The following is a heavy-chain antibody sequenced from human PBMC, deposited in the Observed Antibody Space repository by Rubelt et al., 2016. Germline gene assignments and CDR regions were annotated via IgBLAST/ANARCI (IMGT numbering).Heavy chain of an antibody. J-gene: IGHJ5*02. CDR1: GASITSTRHY. Sequence: QVQLQESGPGLVKPSETLSLTCSVSGASITSTRHYWGWIRQPPGKGLEWIGSVYYTGSTFYDPSLQSRVTISVDTSKNQFSLKLTAVTAADTAVYYCAGRTNWFDPWGQGTLVTVSS. CDR3: AGRTNWFDP. V-gene: IGHV4-39*01. CDR2: VYYTGST.